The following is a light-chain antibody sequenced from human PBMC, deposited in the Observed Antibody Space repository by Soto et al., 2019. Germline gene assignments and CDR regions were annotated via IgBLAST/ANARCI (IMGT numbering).Light chain of an antibody. V-gene: IGKV3-20*01. J-gene: IGKJ2*01. CDR2: GVS. Sequence: ENVLTQSPGTLSLSPGERATLSCRASQSVTNSFFAWYQQKPGQPPRLLIHGVSSRATGIPDRFSGSGSGTDFTVTISRLEPEDFVVYYCQQYSTLPHTFGQGTKLEVK. CDR1: QSVTNSF. CDR3: QQYSTLPHT.